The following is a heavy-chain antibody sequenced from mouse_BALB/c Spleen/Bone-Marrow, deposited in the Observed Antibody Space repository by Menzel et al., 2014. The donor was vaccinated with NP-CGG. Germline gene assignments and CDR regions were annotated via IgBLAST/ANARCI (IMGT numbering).Heavy chain of an antibody. D-gene: IGHD2-3*01. Sequence: VQLQQSGAELVKPGASVKLSCKASGYTFTSYWMHWVKQRPGQGLEWIGEIDPSDSYTNYNQKFKGKATLTVDKSSSTAYMQLSSLTSEDSAVYYCGRYGGYFPWFAYWGQGTLVTVSA. CDR2: IDPSDSYT. CDR3: GRYGGYFPWFAY. CDR1: GYTFTSYW. J-gene: IGHJ3*01. V-gene: IGHV1-69*02.